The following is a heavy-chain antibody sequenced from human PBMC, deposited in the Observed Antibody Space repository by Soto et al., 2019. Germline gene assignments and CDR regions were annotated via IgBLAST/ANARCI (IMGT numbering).Heavy chain of an antibody. CDR2: IIPIFGTA. D-gene: IGHD1-20*01. CDR1: GGTFSSYA. J-gene: IGHJ6*02. CDR3: ARSAVTGKHYYYYGMDV. Sequence: QVQLVQSGAEVKKPGSSVKVSCKASGGTFSSYAISWVQQAPGQGLEWMGGIIPIFGTANYAQKFQGRVTITADKSTSTAYMELSSLRSEDTAVYYCARSAVTGKHYYYYGMDVWGQGTTVTVSS. V-gene: IGHV1-69*06.